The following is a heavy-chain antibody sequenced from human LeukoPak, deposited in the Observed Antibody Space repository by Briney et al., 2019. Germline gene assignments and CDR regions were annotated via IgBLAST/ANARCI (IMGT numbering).Heavy chain of an antibody. V-gene: IGHV3-64*02. J-gene: IGHJ3*02. CDR2: IGAAGAHT. D-gene: IGHD1-14*01. Sequence: GGYLRLSCAASGFRFSYHDMHWVRQAPGKGLEFVSSIGAAGAHTFYADSVKGRFTISRDNFQSTMYLQMDGLSPEDSAVYYSEREPGGTKTGDFDIWGQGTVVTVSS. CDR1: GFRFSYHD. CDR3: EREPGGTKTGDFDI.